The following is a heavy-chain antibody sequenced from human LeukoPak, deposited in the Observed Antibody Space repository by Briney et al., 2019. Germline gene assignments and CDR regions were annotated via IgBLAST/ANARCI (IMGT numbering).Heavy chain of an antibody. CDR3: ASEHSGNYYRPFDY. V-gene: IGHV3-7*01. CDR1: GFTFSSYW. J-gene: IGHJ4*02. CDR2: IKEDGSEK. D-gene: IGHD1-26*01. Sequence: GGSLRLSCAASGFTFSSYWMSWVRQAPGKGLEWVGNIKEDGSEKYYVDSVKGRFTISRDNAKNSVCLQMNSLRVEDTAVYYCASEHSGNYYRPFDYWGQGTLVTVSS.